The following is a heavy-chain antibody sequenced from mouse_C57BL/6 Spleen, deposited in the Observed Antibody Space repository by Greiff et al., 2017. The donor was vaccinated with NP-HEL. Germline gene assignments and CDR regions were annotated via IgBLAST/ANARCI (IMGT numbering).Heavy chain of an antibody. CDR2: INSDGGST. CDR1: EYEFPSHD. V-gene: IGHV5-2*01. Sequence: EVKLMESGGGLVQPGESLKLSCESNEYEFPSHDMSWVRKTPEKRLELVAAINSDGGSTYYPDTMERRFIISRDNTKKTLYLQMSSLRSEDTALYYCARQGNGYRSFDYWGQGTTLTVSS. D-gene: IGHD2-2*01. CDR3: ARQGNGYRSFDY. J-gene: IGHJ2*01.